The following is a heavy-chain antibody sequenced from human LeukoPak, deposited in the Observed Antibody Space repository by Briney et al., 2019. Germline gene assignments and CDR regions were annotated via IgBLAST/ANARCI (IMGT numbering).Heavy chain of an antibody. V-gene: IGHV3-21*01. J-gene: IGHJ6*02. CDR3: AREDGDFTSYFGMDV. Sequence: GGSLRLSCAASGFTFSSYSMNWVRQAPGKGLEWVSSISSSSSYIYYADSVKGRFTISRDNAKNSLYLQMNSLRAEDTAVYYCAREDGDFTSYFGMDVWGQGTMVTVSS. CDR2: ISSSSSYI. CDR1: GFTFSSYS. D-gene: IGHD4-17*01.